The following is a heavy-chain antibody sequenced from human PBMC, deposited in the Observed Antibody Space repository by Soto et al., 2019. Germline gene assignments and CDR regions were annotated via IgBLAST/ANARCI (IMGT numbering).Heavy chain of an antibody. Sequence: QITLKASGPTLVKPTQTLTLTCTFSGFSLSTSGVGVGWIRQPPGKALEWLAIIYWDDDKRYSPSLKSRLTITKDTSKNHVVLTMTNMDPVDTATYYCARKPKSITMLNWFDPWGQGTLVTFSS. D-gene: IGHD3-3*01. CDR1: GFSLSTSGVG. J-gene: IGHJ5*02. CDR2: IYWDDDK. V-gene: IGHV2-5*02. CDR3: ARKPKSITMLNWFDP.